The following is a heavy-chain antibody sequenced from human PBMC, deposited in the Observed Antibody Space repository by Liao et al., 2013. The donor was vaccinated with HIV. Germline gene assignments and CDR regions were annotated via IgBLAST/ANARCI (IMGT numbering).Heavy chain of an antibody. V-gene: IGHV4-34*01. CDR1: GGTFSGYY. Sequence: VQLQQWGTGLLKPSETLSLTCAVYGGTFSGYYWTWIRQSPGKGLEWIGEINHSGSTNYNSSLQSRVTISRDTSKNQFSLKLTSVTAADTAVYYCARGRDGVPNWFDSWGRGTPVIVSS. D-gene: IGHD5-24*01. CDR2: INHSGST. CDR3: ARGRDGVPNWFDS. J-gene: IGHJ5*01.